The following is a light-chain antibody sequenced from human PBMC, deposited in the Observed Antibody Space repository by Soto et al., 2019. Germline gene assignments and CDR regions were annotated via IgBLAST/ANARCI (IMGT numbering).Light chain of an antibody. CDR3: QQSNNWPYT. J-gene: IGKJ2*01. CDR1: QSVSDN. V-gene: IGKV3-15*01. CDR2: GAS. Sequence: EIVMTQSPATLSVSPGERATLSCRASQSVSDNLAWYQQKPGQAPRLLIYGASTRATGIPARFSGSGSGTEFTLTISSLQSEDFAVYDGQQSNNWPYTFGQGTKLDIK.